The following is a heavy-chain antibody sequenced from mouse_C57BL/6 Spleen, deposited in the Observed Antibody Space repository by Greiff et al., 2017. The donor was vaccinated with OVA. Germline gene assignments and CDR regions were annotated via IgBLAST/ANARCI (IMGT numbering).Heavy chain of an antibody. V-gene: IGHV1-19*01. CDR2: INPYNGGT. Sequence: EVQLQQSGPVLVKPGASVKMSCKASGYTFTDYDMNWVKQSHGKSLEWIGVINPYNGGTSYNQKFKGKATLTVDKSSSTAYMELNSLTSEDSAVYYCAKGEDAMDYWGQGTSVTVSS. CDR1: GYTFTDYD. CDR3: AKGEDAMDY. J-gene: IGHJ4*01.